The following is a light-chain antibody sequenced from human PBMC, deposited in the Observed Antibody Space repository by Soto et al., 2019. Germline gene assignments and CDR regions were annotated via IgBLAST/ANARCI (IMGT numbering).Light chain of an antibody. Sequence: EIVMTQSPATLSVSPGEGATISCRASQGIGDTLAWYQQKPGQTPRLLIYDTSIRATGVPARFSGSRSGAEFTLTITSRQSEDFAVYYCQHYVNWPLTFGGGTKVESK. CDR1: QGIGDT. J-gene: IGKJ4*01. CDR2: DTS. V-gene: IGKV3-15*01. CDR3: QHYVNWPLT.